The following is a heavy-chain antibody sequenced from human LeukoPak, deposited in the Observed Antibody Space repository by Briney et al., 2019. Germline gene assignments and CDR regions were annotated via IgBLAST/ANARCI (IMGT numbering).Heavy chain of an antibody. D-gene: IGHD1-14*01. CDR1: GFTVSNYY. Sequence: GGSLRLSCAASGFTVSNYYMSWVRQAPGKGLEWVSVIYSGSSTYHADSVKGRFTISRDNSKNTLYLQMNDLRVEDTAVYYCARERPDSRNLDSWGRGALVTVSS. V-gene: IGHV3-53*01. CDR3: ARERPDSRNLDS. J-gene: IGHJ4*02. CDR2: IYSGSST.